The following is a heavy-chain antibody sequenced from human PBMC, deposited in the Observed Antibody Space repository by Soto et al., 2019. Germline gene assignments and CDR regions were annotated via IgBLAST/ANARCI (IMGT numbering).Heavy chain of an antibody. CDR2: ISTYNGDT. D-gene: IGHD6-25*01. CDR1: GYTFSSYG. Sequence: QVQLVQSGAEVKKPGASVKVSCKASGYTFSSYGINWVRQAPGQGLQWMGRISTYNGDTNYAQKCQGRVTMTTDTAPSPAYMELRRLRHDDTAVYFCTRDGAAAGLWGQANLVTVSS. CDR3: TRDGAAAGL. V-gene: IGHV1-18*01. J-gene: IGHJ4*02.